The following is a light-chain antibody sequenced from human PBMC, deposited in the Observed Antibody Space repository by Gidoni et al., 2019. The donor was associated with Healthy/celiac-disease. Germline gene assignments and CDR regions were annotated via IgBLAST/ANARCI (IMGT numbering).Light chain of an antibody. CDR3: QQYDNLPPRGGKRFT. CDR1: QDISNY. Sequence: DNPMTQSPSPLSASVGDRVTITCQASQDISNYLNWYPHKPGQAPKLLIYDASNLETGVPSRFRGSGSWTDFTFTISCLQPEDIATYYCQQYDNLPPRGGKRFTFGPGTKVDIK. V-gene: IGKV1-33*01. J-gene: IGKJ3*01. CDR2: DAS.